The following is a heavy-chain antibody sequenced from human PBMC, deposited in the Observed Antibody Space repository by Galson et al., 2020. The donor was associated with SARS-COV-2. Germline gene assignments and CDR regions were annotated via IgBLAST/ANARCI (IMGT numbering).Heavy chain of an antibody. V-gene: IGHV1-3*01. Sequence: ASVKVSCKASGYTFTSYAMYWVRQAPGQRLEWMGWINAGTGNTKYSQKFQGRVTITRDTSASTAYMELSSLRSEDTAVYYCARDGLRFLEWLKTNYYYYYGMDVWGQGTTVTVSS. J-gene: IGHJ6*02. CDR2: INAGTGNT. CDR1: GYTFTSYA. CDR3: ARDGLRFLEWLKTNYYYYYGMDV. D-gene: IGHD3-3*01.